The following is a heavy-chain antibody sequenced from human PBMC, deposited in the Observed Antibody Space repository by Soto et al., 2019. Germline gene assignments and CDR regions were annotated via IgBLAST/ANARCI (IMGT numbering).Heavy chain of an antibody. CDR3: ATGGYTAYDYGDY. D-gene: IGHD5-12*01. J-gene: IGHJ4*02. Sequence: QVQLVESGGGVVQPGRSLRLSCAASGFTFSSYGMHWVRQAPGKGLEWVGVISYDGSNKYYADSVKGRFSISRDNSRNTLDLQMNSLRTEDTAAYYRATGGYTAYDYGDYWGQGTLVTVSS. V-gene: IGHV3-30*03. CDR1: GFTFSSYG. CDR2: ISYDGSNK.